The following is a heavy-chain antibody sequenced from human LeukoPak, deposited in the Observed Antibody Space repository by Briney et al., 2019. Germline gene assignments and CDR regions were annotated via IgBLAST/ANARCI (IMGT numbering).Heavy chain of an antibody. D-gene: IGHD1-26*01. J-gene: IGHJ6*03. V-gene: IGHV4-39*07. CDR1: GGSISSISYY. CDR3: ARVGSGSYYDYYYYMDV. Sequence: SETLSLTCTVSGGSISSISYYWGWIRQPPGKGLEWIGSMYHNGSTYYNPSLKSRVTISVDTSKNQFSLKLSFVTAADTAVYYCARVGSGSYYDYYYYMDVWGKGTTVTISS. CDR2: MYHNGST.